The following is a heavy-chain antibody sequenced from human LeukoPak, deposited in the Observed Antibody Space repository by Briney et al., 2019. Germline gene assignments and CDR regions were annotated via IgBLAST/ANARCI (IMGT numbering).Heavy chain of an antibody. CDR3: AAGTAADY. Sequence: GRSLRLSCVVSGIPFSDFYMNWIRQAPGKGLEWISYISSSSSYTDYAASVKGRFTFSRDNAKSLLYLQMNSLRVEDTAVYYCAAGTAADYWGQGTLVIVSS. D-gene: IGHD6-13*01. V-gene: IGHV3-11*03. CDR1: GIPFSDFY. J-gene: IGHJ4*02. CDR2: ISSSSSYT.